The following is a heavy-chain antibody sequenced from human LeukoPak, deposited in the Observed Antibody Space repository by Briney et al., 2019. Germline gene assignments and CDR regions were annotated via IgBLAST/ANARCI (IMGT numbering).Heavy chain of an antibody. D-gene: IGHD3-10*01. J-gene: IGHJ5*02. CDR3: ALGYGWFDP. Sequence: SETLSLTCTVSGASPYWTWIRQPPGKGLEWIGYIYSTTGTTNSNPSLKSRVTMSLDTSKKHLSLKLSAVTAADTAVYYCALGYGWFDPWGQGILVIVSS. CDR2: IYSTTGTT. V-gene: IGHV4-4*09. CDR1: GASPY.